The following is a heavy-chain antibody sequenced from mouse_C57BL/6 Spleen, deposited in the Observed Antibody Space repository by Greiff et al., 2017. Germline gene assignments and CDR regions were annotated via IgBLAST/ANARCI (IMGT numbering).Heavy chain of an antibody. CDR2: INPNNGGT. Sequence: VQLQQSGPELVKPGASVKMSCKASGYTFTDYNMHWVKQSHGKSLEWIGYINPNNGGTSYKQKFKGKATLTVNKSSSTAYMELRSLTSEDSAVYYCARGSYFYYYAMDYWGQGTSVTVSS. V-gene: IGHV1-22*01. CDR1: GYTFTDYN. CDR3: ARGSYFYYYAMDY. J-gene: IGHJ4*01. D-gene: IGHD1-1*02.